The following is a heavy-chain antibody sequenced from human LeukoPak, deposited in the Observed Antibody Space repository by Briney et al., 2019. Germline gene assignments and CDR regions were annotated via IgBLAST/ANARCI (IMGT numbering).Heavy chain of an antibody. D-gene: IGHD1-26*01. J-gene: IGHJ4*02. CDR3: ARIIVGATGIDY. CDR1: GFTFSSYG. CDR2: ISYDGSNK. Sequence: GGSLRLSCAASGFTFSSYGMHWVRQAPGKGLEWVAVISYDGSNKYYADSEKGRFTISRDNSKNTLYLQMNSLRAEDTAVYYCARIIVGATGIDYWGQGTLVSVSS. V-gene: IGHV3-30*03.